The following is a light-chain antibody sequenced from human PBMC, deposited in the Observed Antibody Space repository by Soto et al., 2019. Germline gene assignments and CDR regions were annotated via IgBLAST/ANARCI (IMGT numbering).Light chain of an antibody. CDR2: KAS. CDR1: QSIGTS. CDR3: QQYHALPT. J-gene: IGKJ1*01. Sequence: DIQMTQSPSSLSASVGDIITISCRASQSIGTSLAWYQQKPGKAPKLLIYKASILETGVPSRFSGSGSGADFTLTLSSLQPDDFASYYCQQYHALPTFGQGTKVDIK. V-gene: IGKV1-5*03.